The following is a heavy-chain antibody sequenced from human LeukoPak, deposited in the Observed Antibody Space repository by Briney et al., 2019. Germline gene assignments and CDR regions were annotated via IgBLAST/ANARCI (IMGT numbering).Heavy chain of an antibody. V-gene: IGHV4-61*02. CDR3: ARGSVGLDY. D-gene: IGHD4-23*01. Sequence: SQTLSLTCTVSGGSISSGSYYWSWIRQPAGKGLEWIGRIYTSGSTNYNPSLKSRVTISVDTSKNQFSLKLSSVTAADTAVYYCARGSVGLDYWGQGTLVTVSS. CDR2: IYTSGST. J-gene: IGHJ4*02. CDR1: GGSISSGSYY.